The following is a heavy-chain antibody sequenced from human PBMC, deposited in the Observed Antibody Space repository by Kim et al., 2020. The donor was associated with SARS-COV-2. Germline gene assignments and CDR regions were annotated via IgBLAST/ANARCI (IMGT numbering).Heavy chain of an antibody. Sequence: ASVKVSCKASGYTFTEYGISWVRQAPGQGLEWMGWVSGYYNTTHSAQQLQGRVTMTTDTSTSTAYMDLRSLRPDDTAVYYCARARTGAYHVAVWGQGTTVTVSS. CDR1: GYTFTEYG. CDR3: ARARTGAYHVAV. J-gene: IGHJ6*02. CDR2: VSGYYNTT. D-gene: IGHD1-1*01. V-gene: IGHV1-18*01.